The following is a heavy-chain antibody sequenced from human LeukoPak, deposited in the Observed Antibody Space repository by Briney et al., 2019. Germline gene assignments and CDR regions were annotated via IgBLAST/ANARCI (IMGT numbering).Heavy chain of an antibody. J-gene: IGHJ4*02. CDR2: ISYDGSNK. CDR1: GFTFSSYG. Sequence: GRSLRLSCAASGFTFSSYGMHWVRQAPGKGLEWVAVISYDGSNKYYADSVKGRFTISRDNSKNTLYLQMNSLRAEDTAVHYCARDFADYWGQGTLVTVSS. V-gene: IGHV3-30*03. CDR3: ARDFADY.